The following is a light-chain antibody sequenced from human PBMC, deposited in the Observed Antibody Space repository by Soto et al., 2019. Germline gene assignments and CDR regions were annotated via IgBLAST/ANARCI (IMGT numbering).Light chain of an antibody. V-gene: IGKV1-5*01. CDR2: DAS. Sequence: DIQMTQSPSPLSASVGDRVTITCRASQSVSNWLAWYQQKPGKAPNLLIYDASTLESGLPSRFSGSGSGTEFTLTISSLQPDDFATYYCQQYHSYPRTFGQGTKVDIK. CDR3: QQYHSYPRT. J-gene: IGKJ1*01. CDR1: QSVSNW.